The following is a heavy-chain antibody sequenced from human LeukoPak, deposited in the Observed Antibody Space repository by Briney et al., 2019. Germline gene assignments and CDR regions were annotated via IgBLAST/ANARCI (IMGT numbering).Heavy chain of an antibody. J-gene: IGHJ4*02. V-gene: IGHV4-61*02. Sequence: PSETLSLTCTVSGGSISSGSYYWSWIRQPAGKGLEWIGRIYTSGSTNYNPSLKSRVSISADTSKNQFSLKLRSVTAADTAVYYCARLPPVGPGLDDYWGQGTLVTVSS. CDR2: IYTSGST. D-gene: IGHD3/OR15-3a*01. CDR3: ARLPPVGPGLDDY. CDR1: GGSISSGSYY.